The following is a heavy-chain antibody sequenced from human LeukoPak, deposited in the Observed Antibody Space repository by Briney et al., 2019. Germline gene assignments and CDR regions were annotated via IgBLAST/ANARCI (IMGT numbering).Heavy chain of an antibody. CDR1: GFTFSSYG. Sequence: GRSLRLSCAASGFTFSSYGMHWVRQAPGKGLEWVSTISGSGSSTYYADSVKGRFTISRDNPKNTLYLQMNSLRAEDTAVYYCAKATTVTRPFDSWGQGTLVTVSS. CDR2: ISGSGSST. D-gene: IGHD4-17*01. J-gene: IGHJ4*02. CDR3: AKATTVTRPFDS. V-gene: IGHV3-23*01.